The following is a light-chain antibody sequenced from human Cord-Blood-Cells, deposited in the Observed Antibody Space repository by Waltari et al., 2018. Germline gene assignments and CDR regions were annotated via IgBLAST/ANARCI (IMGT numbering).Light chain of an antibody. CDR3: QSYDSSLSVYV. CDR1: SSNIGAGYD. CDR2: GNS. J-gene: IGLJ1*01. V-gene: IGLV1-40*01. Sequence: QSVLTQPPSVSGAPGQRVTIPGTGSSSNIGAGYDVHGYQQLPGTAPKPLIYGNSNRPSGLPDRFSGSKSGTSASLAITGLQAEDEADYYCQSYDSSLSVYVFGTGTKVTVL.